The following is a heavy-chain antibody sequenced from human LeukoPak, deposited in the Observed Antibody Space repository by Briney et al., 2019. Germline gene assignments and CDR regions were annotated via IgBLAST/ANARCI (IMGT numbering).Heavy chain of an antibody. V-gene: IGHV5-51*01. D-gene: IGHD3-9*01. CDR1: GYSFTSYW. Sequence: GESLKISCKGSGYSFTSYWIGWVRQMPGKGLEWMGIIYPGDSDTRYSPPFQGQVTISADKSISTAYLQWSSLKASDTAMYYCASGDILTGYSLDYWGQGTLVTVSS. CDR2: IYPGDSDT. J-gene: IGHJ4*02. CDR3: ASGDILTGYSLDY.